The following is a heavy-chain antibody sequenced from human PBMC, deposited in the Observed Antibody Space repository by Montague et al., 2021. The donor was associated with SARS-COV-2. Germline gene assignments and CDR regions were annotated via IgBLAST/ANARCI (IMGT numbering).Heavy chain of an antibody. Sequence: SLRLSCAASGLTVNANFMTWVRQAPGKGLEWVSVIYADGGTDYADSVKGRFTVSRDKSKNTLYLQMNSLRVGDTALYYCASGLGYGDYGDYWGQGTPVTVSS. CDR1: GLTVNANF. J-gene: IGHJ4*02. V-gene: IGHV3-53*01. CDR2: IYADGGT. CDR3: ASGLGYGDYGDY. D-gene: IGHD4-17*01.